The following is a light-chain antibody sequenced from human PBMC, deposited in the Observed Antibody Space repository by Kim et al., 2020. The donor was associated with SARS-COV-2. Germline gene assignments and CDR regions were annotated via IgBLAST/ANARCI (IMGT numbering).Light chain of an antibody. CDR2: GNS. CDR3: QSYDSSLSGAV. Sequence: QSVLTQPPSVSGAPGQRVTISCTGSRSNIGAGYDVHWYQQLPGTAPKLLIYGNSNRPSGVPDRFSGSKSGTSASLAITGLQAEDEADYDCQSYDSSLSGAVFGGGTQLTVL. J-gene: IGLJ2*01. CDR1: RSNIGAGYD. V-gene: IGLV1-40*01.